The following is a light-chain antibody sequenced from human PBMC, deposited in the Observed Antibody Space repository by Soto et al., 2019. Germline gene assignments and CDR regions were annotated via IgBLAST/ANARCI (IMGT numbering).Light chain of an antibody. CDR2: GAF. CDR3: QQYNSLWT. V-gene: IGKV3D-7*01. Sequence: EIVLTQSPGTLSLSPGERATLSCRASQSVSSSYLAWYQQKPGQAPRLLIYGAFTRAAGVPARFSGSGSGTEFTLTISSLQPDDFATYYCQQYNSLWTFGQGTKVDIK. CDR1: QSVSSSY. J-gene: IGKJ1*01.